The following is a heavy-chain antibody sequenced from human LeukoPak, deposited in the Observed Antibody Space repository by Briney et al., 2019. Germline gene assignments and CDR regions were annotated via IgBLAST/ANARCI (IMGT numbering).Heavy chain of an antibody. D-gene: IGHD6-13*01. J-gene: IGHJ6*02. Sequence: SETLSLTCAVYGGSFSGYYWSWIRQPPGKGLEWIGEINHSGSTNYNPSLKSRVTISVDTSKNQFSLKLSSVTAADTAVYYCARLVAAAPLVGYYYCYGMDVWGQGTTVTVSS. CDR2: INHSGST. CDR3: ARLVAAAPLVGYYYCYGMDV. CDR1: GGSFSGYY. V-gene: IGHV4-34*01.